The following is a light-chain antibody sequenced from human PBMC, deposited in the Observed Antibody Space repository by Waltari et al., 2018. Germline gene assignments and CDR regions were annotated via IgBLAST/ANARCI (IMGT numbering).Light chain of an antibody. CDR1: QSVSRD. J-gene: IGKJ1*01. Sequence: IEMTQSPATLSVSPGERATLSCRASQSVSRDLAWYQHKPGQAPRILIYGASTRATGIPARFSGSGSGTEFILTISSLQSEDFAVYYCQQYENWPRTFGQGTKVEIK. V-gene: IGKV3-15*01. CDR3: QQYENWPRT. CDR2: GAS.